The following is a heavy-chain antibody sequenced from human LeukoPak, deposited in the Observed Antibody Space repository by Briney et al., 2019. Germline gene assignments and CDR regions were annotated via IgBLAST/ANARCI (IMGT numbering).Heavy chain of an antibody. V-gene: IGHV3-23*01. J-gene: IGHJ3*02. CDR3: AKGAGATAFDI. Sequence: GGSLRLSCEASGFTFSNSAMSWVRQAPGKGLEGVSAISGSGGSTYYADSVKGRFTISRDNSKDTLYLQMNSLRAEDTAVYYCAKGAGATAFDIWGQGTMVTVSS. CDR1: GFTFSNSA. D-gene: IGHD1-26*01. CDR2: ISGSGGST.